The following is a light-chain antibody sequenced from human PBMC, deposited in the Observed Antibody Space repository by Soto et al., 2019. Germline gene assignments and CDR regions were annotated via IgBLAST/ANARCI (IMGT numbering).Light chain of an antibody. CDR1: SGSIASNS. Sequence: NFMLTQPHSVSESTGTTVTISCTRVSGSIASNSVQWFQQRPGSAPTTVIFEDDQRPSGVPDRFSGSIDSSSNSASLTISGLKTEDEADYYCLSFDSDTQVFGGGTKLTV. J-gene: IGLJ3*02. V-gene: IGLV6-57*03. CDR3: LSFDSDTQV. CDR2: EDD.